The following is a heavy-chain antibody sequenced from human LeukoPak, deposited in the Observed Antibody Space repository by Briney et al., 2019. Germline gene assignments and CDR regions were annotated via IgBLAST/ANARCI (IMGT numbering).Heavy chain of an antibody. D-gene: IGHD6-19*01. CDR2: IFGSGGSA. J-gene: IGHJ4*02. V-gene: IGHV3-23*01. CDR3: AKATTGYSSGRYPGWPVDY. Sequence: GGSLRLSCAASGFTFNSYAMYWVRQAPGKGLEWVSGIFGSGGSAHYADSVMGRFTIFRDNSKNTVYLQMNSLRAEDTAVYYCAKATTGYSSGRYPGWPVDYWGQGTLVTVSS. CDR1: GFTFNSYA.